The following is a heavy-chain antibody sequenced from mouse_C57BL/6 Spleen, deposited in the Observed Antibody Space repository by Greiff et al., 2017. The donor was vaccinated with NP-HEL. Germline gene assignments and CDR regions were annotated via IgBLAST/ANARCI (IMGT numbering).Heavy chain of an antibody. V-gene: IGHV1-69*01. Sequence: VQLQQPGAELVMPGASVKLSCKASGYTFTSYWMHWVKQRPGQGLEWIGEIDPSDSYTNYNQKFKGKSTLTVDKSSSTAYMQLSSLTSEDSAVYYCARRGITTVGGDYWGQGTTLTVSS. CDR3: ARRGITTVGGDY. CDR1: GYTFTSYW. J-gene: IGHJ2*01. D-gene: IGHD1-1*01. CDR2: IDPSDSYT.